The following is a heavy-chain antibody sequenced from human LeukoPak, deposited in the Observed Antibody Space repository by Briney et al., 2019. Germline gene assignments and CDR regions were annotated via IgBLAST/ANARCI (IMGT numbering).Heavy chain of an antibody. V-gene: IGHV3-21*04. Sequence: GGSLRLSCAASGFTFSSYSVNWVRQAPGKGLEWVSSISGSSSYIDYADFAKGRFTIFRDNSKNTLYLQMNTLSAEDTAIYYCAKRLTETNYNGMDVWGQGTTVTVSS. CDR2: ISGSSSYI. J-gene: IGHJ6*02. CDR3: AKRLTETNYNGMDV. CDR1: GFTFSSYS. D-gene: IGHD2-8*01.